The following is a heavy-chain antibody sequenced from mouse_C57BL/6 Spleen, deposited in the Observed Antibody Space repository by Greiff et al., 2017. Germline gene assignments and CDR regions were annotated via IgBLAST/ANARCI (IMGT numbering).Heavy chain of an antibody. CDR2: ISSGSSTI. CDR1: GFTFSDYG. Sequence: VMLVESGGGLVKPGGSLKLSCAASGFTFSDYGMHWVRQAPEKGLEWVAYISSGSSTIYYADTVKGRFTISRDNAKNTLFLQMTSLRSEDTAMYYCARPLYYDYDRGFAYWGQGTLVTVSA. CDR3: ARPLYYDYDRGFAY. V-gene: IGHV5-17*01. D-gene: IGHD2-4*01. J-gene: IGHJ3*01.